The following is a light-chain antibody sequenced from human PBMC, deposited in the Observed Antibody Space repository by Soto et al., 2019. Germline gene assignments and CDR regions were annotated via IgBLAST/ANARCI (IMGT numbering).Light chain of an antibody. CDR2: DVS. J-gene: IGKJ4*01. CDR3: QQYNSYS. Sequence: DIQMTQSPSTLSASVGDRVAITCRASQTISIWLAWYQQKPGKAPKLLIYDVSRLESGVPSRFSGSGSGTEFTLTISSLQPDDFATYYCQQYNSYSFGGGTKVDIK. CDR1: QTISIW. V-gene: IGKV1-5*01.